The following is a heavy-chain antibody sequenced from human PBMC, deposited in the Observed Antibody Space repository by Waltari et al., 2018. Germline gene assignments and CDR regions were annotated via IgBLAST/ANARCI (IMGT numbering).Heavy chain of an antibody. V-gene: IGHV3-30-3*01. Sequence: QVQLVESGGGVVQPGRYLRLSCAASGFTFISYAINGVRQAPGKGLEWVAVISYDGSNKYYADSVKGRFTISRDNSKNTLYLQMNSLRAEDTAVYYCARVKAVAGHFDYWGQGTLVTVSS. J-gene: IGHJ4*02. CDR3: ARVKAVAGHFDY. D-gene: IGHD6-19*01. CDR2: ISYDGSNK. CDR1: GFTFISYA.